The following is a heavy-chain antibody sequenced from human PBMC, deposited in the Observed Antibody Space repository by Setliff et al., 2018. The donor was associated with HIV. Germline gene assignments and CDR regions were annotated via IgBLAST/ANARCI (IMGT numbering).Heavy chain of an antibody. CDR3: ARGPRVFAAVVETPFAF. D-gene: IGHD6-19*01. CDR2: IDHTGSA. Sequence: PSETLSLTCAVSGGSFSAYYWSWIRQSPHTGLEWSGEIDHTGSAYYNPSLISRVTISVDTSKNRFSLKLSSVTAADKALYYCARGPRVFAAVVETPFAFWGQGTRVTVSS. CDR1: GGSFSAYY. V-gene: IGHV4-34*01. J-gene: IGHJ4*02.